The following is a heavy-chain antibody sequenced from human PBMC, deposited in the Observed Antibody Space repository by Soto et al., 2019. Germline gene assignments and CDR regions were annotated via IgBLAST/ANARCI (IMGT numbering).Heavy chain of an antibody. J-gene: IGHJ4*02. CDR3: ARDPSQWLPTIYFDY. CDR1: GYTFTSYG. D-gene: IGHD6-19*01. V-gene: IGHV1-18*01. Sequence: ASVKVSFKASGYTFTSYGISWVRQAPGQGLEWMGWISAYNGNTNYAQKLQGRVTMTTDTSTSTAYMELRSLRSDDTAVYYCARDPSQWLPTIYFDYWGQGTLVPVSS. CDR2: ISAYNGNT.